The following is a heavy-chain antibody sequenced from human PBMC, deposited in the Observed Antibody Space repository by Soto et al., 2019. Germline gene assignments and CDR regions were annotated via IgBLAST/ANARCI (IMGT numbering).Heavy chain of an antibody. V-gene: IGHV3-33*01. CDR2: IWYDGSNK. CDR1: GFTFSSYG. J-gene: IGHJ3*02. CDR3: AREGVGGYKDAFDI. Sequence: QVQLVESGGGVVQPGRSLRLSCAASGFTFSSYGMHWVRQAPGKGLEWVAVIWYDGSNKYYADSVKGRFTISRDNSKNTLYLQMNSLRAEDTAVYYCAREGVGGYKDAFDIWGQGTMVTVSS. D-gene: IGHD1-26*01.